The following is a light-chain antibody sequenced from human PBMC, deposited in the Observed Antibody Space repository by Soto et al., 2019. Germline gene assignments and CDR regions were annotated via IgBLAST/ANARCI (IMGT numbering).Light chain of an antibody. J-gene: IGLJ2*01. CDR2: DNN. CDR3: GTWDSSLSAVV. CDR1: SSNIGNNY. V-gene: IGLV1-51*01. Sequence: QSVLTQPPSVSAAPGQKVTISCSGRSSNIGNNYVSWYQHLPGTAPKFLIYDNNKRPSGIPDRFSGSKSGTSATLGITGLQTGDEADYYCGTWDSSLSAVVFGGGTKVTVL.